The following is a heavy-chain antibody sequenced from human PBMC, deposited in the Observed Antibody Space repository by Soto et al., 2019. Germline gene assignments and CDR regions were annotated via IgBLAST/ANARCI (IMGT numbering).Heavy chain of an antibody. CDR1: GDSISRNNNY. J-gene: IGHJ4*02. V-gene: IGHV4-39*01. CDR2: LYYSDYT. CDR3: VRGNYAPLPRY. Sequence: PSETLSLTCTVSGDSISRNNNYWGWIRQPPGKGLQWIGNLYYSDYTDTNPSLKSRVTIALDTSKNQFSLQLTSVTAADTAVYYCVRGNYAPLPRYWGQGTLVTVSS. D-gene: IGHD3-16*01.